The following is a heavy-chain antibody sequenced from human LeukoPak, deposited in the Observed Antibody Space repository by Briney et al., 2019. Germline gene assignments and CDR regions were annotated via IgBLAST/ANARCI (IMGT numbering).Heavy chain of an antibody. J-gene: IGHJ4*02. D-gene: IGHD6-13*01. CDR3: AKSSWYSISYFDC. Sequence: GGSLRLSCAASGFTFSSYAMSWVRQAPGKGLEWVSAISGSGSSTYYADSVKGRFTISRDNSKNTLYLQMNSLRAEDTAVYYCAKSSWYSISYFDCWGQGTLVTVSS. V-gene: IGHV3-23*01. CDR2: ISGSGSST. CDR1: GFTFSSYA.